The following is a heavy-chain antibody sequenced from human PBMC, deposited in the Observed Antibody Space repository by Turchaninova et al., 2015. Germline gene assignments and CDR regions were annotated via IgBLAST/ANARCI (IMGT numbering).Heavy chain of an antibody. CDR1: GWPFNDFY. CDR2: INHSGNT. Sequence: PLYILSLTCVVDGWPFNDFYWGRVSQAPGKGLEWIGEINHSGNTNYSPSLKSRLTISVDTSKNQFSLRLTSVTAADTAVYYCARALPIFGVVNHGYYFDFWGQGDLITVSS. J-gene: IGHJ4*02. CDR3: ARALPIFGVVNHGYYFDF. D-gene: IGHD3-3*01. V-gene: IGHV4-34*01.